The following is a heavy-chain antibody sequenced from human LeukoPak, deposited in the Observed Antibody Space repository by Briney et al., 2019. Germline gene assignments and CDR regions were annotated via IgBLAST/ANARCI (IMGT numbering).Heavy chain of an antibody. J-gene: IGHJ3*02. CDR3: ARYCSSSSSCYTSRAFDI. V-gene: IGHV4-59*01. CDR2: ISYSRST. CDR1: GGSISPYY. Sequence: KTSETLSLTCAVSGGSISPYYWMWIRQPPGKGLEWIGYISYSRSTSFNPSLKSRLAVSLDTSTNQVSLKLSSVTAADTAVYYCARYCSSSSSCYTSRAFDIWGQGTMVTVSS. D-gene: IGHD2-2*02.